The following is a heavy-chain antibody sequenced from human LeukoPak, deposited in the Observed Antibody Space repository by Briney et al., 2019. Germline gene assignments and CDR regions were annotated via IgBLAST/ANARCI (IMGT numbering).Heavy chain of an antibody. J-gene: IGHJ4*02. V-gene: IGHV1-18*01. CDR1: GYTFTSYG. CDR2: ISAYNGNT. CDR3: ARSVYYYDPSAYYYGD. D-gene: IGHD3-22*01. Sequence: ASVKVSCKASGYTFTSYGISWVRQAPGQGLEWMGWISAYNGNTNYAQKLQGRVTMTTDTSTSPAYLELRSLRSDDTAVYYCARSVYYYDPSAYYYGDWGQGTLVTVPS.